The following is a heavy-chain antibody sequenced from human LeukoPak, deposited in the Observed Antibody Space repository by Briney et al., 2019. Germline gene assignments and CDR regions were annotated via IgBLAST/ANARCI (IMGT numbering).Heavy chain of an antibody. V-gene: IGHV1-3*01. CDR1: GGTFSSYA. Sequence: GASVKVSCKASGGTFSSYAMHWVRQAPGQRLEWMGWINAGNGNTKYSQKFQGRVTITRDTSASTAYMELSSLRSEDTAVYYCARTGTTHDYYYGMDVWGQGTTVTVSS. D-gene: IGHD1-1*01. CDR2: INAGNGNT. J-gene: IGHJ6*02. CDR3: ARTGTTHDYYYGMDV.